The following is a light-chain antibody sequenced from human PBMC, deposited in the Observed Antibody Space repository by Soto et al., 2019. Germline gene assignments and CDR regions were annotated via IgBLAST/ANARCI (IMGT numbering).Light chain of an antibody. V-gene: IGLV2-11*01. J-gene: IGLJ1*01. Sequence: QSALTQPRSVSGSPGQSVTISCTGTSNDVGGYNYVSWYQQHPGKAPKVMIYDVSERPSGVPDRFSGSKSGNTASLTISGLQAEDEADYYCCSYAGSPRYVLGTGTKLTVL. CDR2: DVS. CDR1: SNDVGGYNY. CDR3: CSYAGSPRYV.